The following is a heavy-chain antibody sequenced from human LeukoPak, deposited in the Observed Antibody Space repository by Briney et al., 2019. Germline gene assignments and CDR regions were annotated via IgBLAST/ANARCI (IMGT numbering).Heavy chain of an antibody. D-gene: IGHD6-19*01. J-gene: IGHJ5*02. CDR3: ARVRVSSDWILKWFDP. CDR2: ISAYNGNT. V-gene: IGHV1-18*04. Sequence: ASVKVSCKASGYTFIVYYMYWVRQAPGQGLEWMGWISAYNGNTNYAQKLQGRVTMTTDTSTSTAYMELRSLRSDDTAVYYCARVRVSSDWILKWFDPWGQGTLVTVSS. CDR1: GYTFIVYY.